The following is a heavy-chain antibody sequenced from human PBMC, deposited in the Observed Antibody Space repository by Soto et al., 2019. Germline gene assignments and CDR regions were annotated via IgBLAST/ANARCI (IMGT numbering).Heavy chain of an antibody. CDR3: ARRQEGPDGRDV. CDR1: GYTFSKYG. Sequence: QVQLVQSGDEVRNPGASVKVSCKASGYTFSKYGITWLRQAPGQGPEWMAWISAYSGDTSYAQKLQGRLTVTRDTATTTAYMELRSLTSDDTAVYYCARRQEGPDGRDVWGQGTTVTVSS. CDR2: ISAYSGDT. J-gene: IGHJ6*02. V-gene: IGHV1-18*01.